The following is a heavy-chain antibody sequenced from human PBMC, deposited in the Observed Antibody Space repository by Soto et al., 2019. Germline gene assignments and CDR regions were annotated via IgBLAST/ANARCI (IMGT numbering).Heavy chain of an antibody. D-gene: IGHD5-12*01. J-gene: IGHJ4*02. CDR3: ARAGIVATIADY. V-gene: IGHV3-21*01. Sequence: LRLSCAASGFTFSSYSMNWVRQAPGKGLEWVSSISSSSSYIYYADSVKGRFTISRDNAKNSLYLQMNSLRAEDTAVYYCARAGIVATIADYWGQGTLVTVSS. CDR1: GFTFSSYS. CDR2: ISSSSSYI.